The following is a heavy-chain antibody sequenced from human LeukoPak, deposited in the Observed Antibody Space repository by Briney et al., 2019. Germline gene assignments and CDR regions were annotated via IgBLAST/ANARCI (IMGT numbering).Heavy chain of an antibody. V-gene: IGHV3-23*01. D-gene: IGHD5-24*01. Sequence: PGGSLRLSCAASGFTLNTYAMSWVRQAPGKGLEWVSGISGGDGVTHYADSVKGRFTISRDNSKNTLYLQMNSLRVEDTAVYYCAKGWYYYYHMDVWGKGTTVTVAS. CDR2: ISGGDGVT. CDR3: AKGWYYYYHMDV. CDR1: GFTLNTYA. J-gene: IGHJ6*03.